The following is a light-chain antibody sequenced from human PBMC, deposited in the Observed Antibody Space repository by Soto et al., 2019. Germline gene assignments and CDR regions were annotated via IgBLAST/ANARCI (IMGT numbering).Light chain of an antibody. CDR1: SSDAGNYNF. V-gene: IGLV2-23*01. J-gene: IGLJ3*02. Sequence: QSALTQPASVSGSPGQSITISCTGTSSDAGNYNFVSWYQQHPGKAPKVIIYEDSTRPSGVSNRISGSKSGNTASLTISGLQAEDEADYYCCSYAGSSTSLLFGGGTKLTVL. CDR3: CSYAGSSTSLL. CDR2: EDS.